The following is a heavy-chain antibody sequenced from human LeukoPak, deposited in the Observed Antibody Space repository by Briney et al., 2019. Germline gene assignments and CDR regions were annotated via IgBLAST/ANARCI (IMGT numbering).Heavy chain of an antibody. CDR1: GFSFSSHS. D-gene: IGHD1-20*01. V-gene: IGHV3-48*02. CDR3: ARDGAITGPHWWFDL. J-gene: IGHJ2*01. CDR2: ITGSNVIM. Sequence: GGSLRLSCVASGFSFSSHSMNWVRQAPGKGLEWLSYITGSNVIMYNADSVKGRFAISRDSAKNSVYLQMNNLRDEDTAMYYCARDGAITGPHWWFDLWGRGTLVTVSS.